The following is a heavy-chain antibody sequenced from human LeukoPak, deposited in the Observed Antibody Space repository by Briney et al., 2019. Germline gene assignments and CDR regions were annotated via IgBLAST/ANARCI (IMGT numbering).Heavy chain of an antibody. CDR1: VFTFSSYA. V-gene: IGHV3-23*01. Sequence: GGSLRLSCAASVFTFSSYAMSWVRQAPGKGLEWVSAISGSGGSTYYADSVKGRFTISRDNSKNTLYLQMNSLRAEDTAVYYCAKDIGLLWFGESYFDYWGQGTLVTVSS. D-gene: IGHD3-10*01. CDR3: AKDIGLLWFGESYFDY. CDR2: ISGSGGST. J-gene: IGHJ4*02.